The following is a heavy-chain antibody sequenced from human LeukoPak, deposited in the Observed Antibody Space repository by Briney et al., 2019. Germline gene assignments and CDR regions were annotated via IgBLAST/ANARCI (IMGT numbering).Heavy chain of an antibody. CDR2: INHSGST. CDR3: ASLGYCSSTSCYRYYYYMDV. CDR1: GGSFSGYY. V-gene: IGHV4-34*01. D-gene: IGHD2-2*03. Sequence: SETLSLTCAVYGGSFSGYYWSWIRQPPGKGLEWIGEINHSGSTNYNPSLKSRVTISVDTSKNQFSLKLSSVTAADTAVHYCASLGYCSSTSCYRYYYYMDVWGKGTTVTVSS. J-gene: IGHJ6*03.